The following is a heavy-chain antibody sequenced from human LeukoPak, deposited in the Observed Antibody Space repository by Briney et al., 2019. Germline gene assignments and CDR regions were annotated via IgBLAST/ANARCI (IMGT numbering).Heavy chain of an antibody. CDR1: GYTFTGCY. CDR2: INPNSGGT. CDR3: ARDPMDRGYSGYLDY. V-gene: IGHV1-2*02. Sequence: ASVKVSCKASGYTFTGCYMHWVRQAPGQGLEWMGWINPNSGGTNYAQKFQGRVTMTRDTSISTAYMELSRLRSDDTAVYYCARDPMDRGYSGYLDYWGQGTLVTVSS. D-gene: IGHD5-12*01. J-gene: IGHJ4*02.